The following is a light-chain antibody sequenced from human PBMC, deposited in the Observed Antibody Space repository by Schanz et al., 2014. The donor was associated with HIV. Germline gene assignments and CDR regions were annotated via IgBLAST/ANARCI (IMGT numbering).Light chain of an antibody. CDR2: DNN. V-gene: IGLV1-51*01. CDR1: AFNIGHYS. Sequence: QSVLTQPPSVSAAPGQRVTISCSGSAFNIGHYSVSWYQQFPGTVPKLLIYDNNERPSDIPDRFSGSKTGTSATLVIIGLQTGDEADYYCGTWDSNLSAVVFGGGTKLTVL. J-gene: IGLJ2*01. CDR3: GTWDSNLSAVV.